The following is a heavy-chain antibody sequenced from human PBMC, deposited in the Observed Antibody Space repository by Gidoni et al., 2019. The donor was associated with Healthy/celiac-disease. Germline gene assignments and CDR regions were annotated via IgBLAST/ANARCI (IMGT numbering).Heavy chain of an antibody. J-gene: IGHJ4*02. CDR1: GFTVSSNY. CDR2: IYSGGST. CDR3: ARGGGIMITFGGVIAPFDY. D-gene: IGHD3-16*02. Sequence: EVQLVESGGGLVQPGGSLRLSCAASGFTVSSNYMSWVRQAPGKGLEWVSVIYSGGSTYYADSVKGRFTISRHNSKNTLYLQMNSLRAEDTAVYYCARGGGIMITFGGVIAPFDYWGQGTLVTVSS. V-gene: IGHV3-53*04.